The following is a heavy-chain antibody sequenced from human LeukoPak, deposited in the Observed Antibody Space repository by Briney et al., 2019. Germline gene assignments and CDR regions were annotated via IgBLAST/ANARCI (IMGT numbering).Heavy chain of an antibody. CDR2: TYYRSKWYN. V-gene: IGHV6-1*01. CDR3: ARSYSSGWDFES. Sequence: SQTLSLTCAISGDSVSSNSAAWNWIRQSPSRGLEWLGRTYYRSKWYNDYALSVKSRISINPDTSKKQFSLQLNSVTPEYTAVYYCARSYSSGWDFESWGQGTLVTVSS. D-gene: IGHD6-19*01. CDR1: GDSVSSNSAA. J-gene: IGHJ4*02.